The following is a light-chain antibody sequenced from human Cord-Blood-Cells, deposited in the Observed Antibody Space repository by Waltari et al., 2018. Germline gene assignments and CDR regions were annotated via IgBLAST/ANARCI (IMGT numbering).Light chain of an antibody. CDR1: PSISSR. V-gene: IGKV1-5*03. CDR3: QQYNSYPLT. CDR2: KAS. J-gene: IGKJ4*01. Sequence: DLQMTQSPSTLSASVGDSVTITCRASPSISSRLAWYQQKPGKAPKLLIYKASSLESGVPSRFSGSESGTEFTLTISSLQPDDFATYYCQQYNSYPLTFGGVTKVEIK.